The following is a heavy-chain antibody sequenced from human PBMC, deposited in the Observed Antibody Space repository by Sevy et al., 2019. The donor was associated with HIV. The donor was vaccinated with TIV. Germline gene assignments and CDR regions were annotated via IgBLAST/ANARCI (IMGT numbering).Heavy chain of an antibody. D-gene: IGHD3-10*01. CDR3: AKGLGMVQGALLSDDI. CDR1: GFTFRSYG. J-gene: IGHJ3*02. V-gene: IGHV3-30*02. CDR2: IRYDGSTK. Sequence: VGSLRLSCAASGFTFRSYGMHWVRQAPGKGLEWVAFIRYDGSTKYYADSVKGRFTISRDNSKNTLYLQMNSLRGDDTSLYYCAKGLGMVQGALLSDDIWGQGTMVTVSS.